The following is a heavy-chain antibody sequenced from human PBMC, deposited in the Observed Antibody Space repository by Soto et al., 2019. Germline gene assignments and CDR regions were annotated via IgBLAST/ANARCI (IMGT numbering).Heavy chain of an antibody. J-gene: IGHJ5*02. Sequence: ASETLSLTCTVSGGSISDYYWSWIRQPPGKGLEWIGYIHYSGSTNYNPSLKSRVTISVNTSKNQFSLKLRSVTAADTAVYYCARGGIAARKGRWFDPWGQGTLVTVSS. D-gene: IGHD6-6*01. CDR1: GGSISDYY. V-gene: IGHV4-59*01. CDR2: IHYSGST. CDR3: ARGGIAARKGRWFDP.